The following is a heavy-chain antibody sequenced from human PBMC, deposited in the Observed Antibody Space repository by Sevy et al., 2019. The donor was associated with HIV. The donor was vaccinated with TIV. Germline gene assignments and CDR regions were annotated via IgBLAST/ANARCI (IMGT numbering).Heavy chain of an antibody. CDR1: GFIFANYA. D-gene: IGHD3-10*01. J-gene: IGHJ4*02. Sequence: GGSLRLSCAASGFIFANYAIQWVRQAPGKGLEYVSSISSNSIVTKYANSVKGRFTISRDNSKNTLYLQMGSLRDEDMAVYYCGRFSGRESGDYIDFWGQGTLVTVSS. CDR2: ISSNSIVT. CDR3: GRFSGRESGDYIDF. V-gene: IGHV3-64*01.